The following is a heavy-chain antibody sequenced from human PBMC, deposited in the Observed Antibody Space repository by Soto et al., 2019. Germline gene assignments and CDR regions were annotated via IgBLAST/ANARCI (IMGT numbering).Heavy chain of an antibody. J-gene: IGHJ4*02. CDR2: TSYDGSNQ. CDR1: GFTFNIYG. Sequence: PGGSLRLSCAASGFTFNIYGMHWVRQAPDKGLEWVALTSYDGSNQYYADSVKGRFTISRDNSKNTLFLQMNSLRADDTAVYYCAKDQASGQGSFDSWGQGTLVTVSS. V-gene: IGHV3-30*18. CDR3: AKDQASGQGSFDS.